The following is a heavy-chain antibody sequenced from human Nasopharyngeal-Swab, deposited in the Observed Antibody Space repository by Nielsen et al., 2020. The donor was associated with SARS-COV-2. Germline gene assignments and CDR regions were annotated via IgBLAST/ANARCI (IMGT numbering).Heavy chain of an antibody. J-gene: IGHJ4*02. V-gene: IGHV3-53*01. CDR3: ARDQYGDYGDY. D-gene: IGHD4-17*01. Sequence: VRQAPGKGLEWVSVIFSGGITYYADSVKGRFTISRDNSRNTLYLQMNSLRAEDTAVYYCARDQYGDYGDYWGQGTLVTVSS. CDR2: IFSGGIT.